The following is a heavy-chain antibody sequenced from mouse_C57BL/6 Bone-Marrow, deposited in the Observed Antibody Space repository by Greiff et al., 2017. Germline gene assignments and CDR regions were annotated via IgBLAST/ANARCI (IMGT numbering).Heavy chain of an antibody. J-gene: IGHJ4*01. CDR3: ARVGGCYAMDY. D-gene: IGHD1-1*02. Sequence: EVQLQQSGGGLVKPGGSLKLSCAASGFTFSDYGMHWVRQAPEQGLEWVAYISSGSSPIYYADTVKGRFTISRDNAKNTLFLQMTSLRSEDKAMYDCARVGGCYAMDYWGQGTSVTGSS. CDR1: GFTFSDYG. V-gene: IGHV5-17*01. CDR2: ISSGSSPI.